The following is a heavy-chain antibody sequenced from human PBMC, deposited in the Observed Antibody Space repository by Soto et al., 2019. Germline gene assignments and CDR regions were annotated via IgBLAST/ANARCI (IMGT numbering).Heavy chain of an antibody. CDR3: TRDPRITDF. D-gene: IGHD3-16*01. Sequence: QVRLVESGGGLVKPAGSLTLSCAASGFSLRDYYMTWIRQAPGKGLELLSYINPGGDVIKYVDSVKGRFTISRDNAKNSLYLHMNNLRAEDTDVYYCTRDPRITDFWGQGTLVTVSS. CDR2: INPGGDVI. V-gene: IGHV3-11*01. J-gene: IGHJ4*02. CDR1: GFSLRDYY.